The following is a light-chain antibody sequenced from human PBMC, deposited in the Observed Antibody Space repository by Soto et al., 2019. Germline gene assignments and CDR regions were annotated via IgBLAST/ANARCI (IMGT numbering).Light chain of an antibody. CDR2: DVS. CDR1: QSISSW. J-gene: IGKJ1*01. Sequence: DIQMTQSPSTLSASVGDRFAITCRASQSISSWLAWYQQKAGKAPKLLIYDVSSLESGVPSRFSGSGSGTEFTLTISSLQPDDFATYYCQQYNTFWTFGQGTKVDIK. CDR3: QQYNTFWT. V-gene: IGKV1-5*01.